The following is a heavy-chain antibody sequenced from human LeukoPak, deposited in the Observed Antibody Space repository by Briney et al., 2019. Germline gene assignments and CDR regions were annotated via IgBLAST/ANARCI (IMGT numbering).Heavy chain of an antibody. V-gene: IGHV4-39*07. CDR2: VYYTGRT. CDR1: AGSVSNSDFH. Sequence: SETLSLTCTVSAGSVSNSDFHWGWVRQTPWRGLEWIGSVYYTGRTDYTPSFQSRVTVSVDTSKNQFSLRLMSVTAADTAVYYCARLWNYDAFDIWGQGTMVTVSS. J-gene: IGHJ3*02. CDR3: ARLWNYDAFDI. D-gene: IGHD1-7*01.